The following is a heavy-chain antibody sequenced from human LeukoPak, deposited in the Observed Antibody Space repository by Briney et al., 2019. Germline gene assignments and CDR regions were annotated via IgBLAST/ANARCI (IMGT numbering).Heavy chain of an antibody. CDR1: DVSISSISYY. J-gene: IGHJ6*02. D-gene: IGHD6-6*01. CDR2: ISYTGST. Sequence: SETRSLRCTVSDVSISSISYYWGWIRQPPGMGLEWIGSISYTGSTYYNPSLKSRVTISVDTSKNQFSLKLSSVTAADTAIYYCARGRPEGLRYGMDVWGPGTPVTVSS. V-gene: IGHV4-39*07. CDR3: ARGRPEGLRYGMDV.